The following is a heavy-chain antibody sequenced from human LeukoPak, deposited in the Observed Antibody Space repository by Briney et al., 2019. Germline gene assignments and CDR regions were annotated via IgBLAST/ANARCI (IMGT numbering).Heavy chain of an antibody. CDR3: ARGYDFWSGYFYFDY. CDR1: GYTLTELS. V-gene: IGHV1-24*01. Sequence: ASVKVSCKVSGYTLTELSMHWVRQAPGKGLEWMGGFDPEDGETIYAQKFQGRVTMTEDTSTDTAYMELSSLRSDDTAVYYCARGYDFWSGYFYFDYWGQGTLVTVSS. CDR2: FDPEDGET. D-gene: IGHD3-3*01. J-gene: IGHJ4*02.